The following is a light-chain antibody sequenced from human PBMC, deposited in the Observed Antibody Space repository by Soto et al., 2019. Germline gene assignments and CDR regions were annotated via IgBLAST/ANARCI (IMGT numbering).Light chain of an antibody. CDR1: ISDVGGYNF. CDR2: DVS. CDR3: SSFTVSNYV. J-gene: IGLJ1*01. V-gene: IGLV2-14*03. Sequence: QSVLTQPASVSGSPGQSITISCTGTISDVGGYNFVSWYQQYPGKAPKLMICDVSNRPSGVSNRFSGSKSGNTASLTISGLQAEDEADYYCSSFTVSNYVFGTGTKVTVL.